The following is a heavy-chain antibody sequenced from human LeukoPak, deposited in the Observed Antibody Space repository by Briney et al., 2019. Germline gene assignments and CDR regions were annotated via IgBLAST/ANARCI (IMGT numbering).Heavy chain of an antibody. V-gene: IGHV3-74*03. CDR1: GFTFSRYW. CDR3: ARTSRSSAFDI. Sequence: GGSLRLSCAASGFTFSRYWMHWVRQAPGKGLMWVSRISPDGSTTLYADSVKGRFTISRDNAKNTLYLQMNSLRAEDTAVYYCARTSRSSAFDIWGQGTIVTVSS. CDR2: ISPDGSTT. J-gene: IGHJ3*02.